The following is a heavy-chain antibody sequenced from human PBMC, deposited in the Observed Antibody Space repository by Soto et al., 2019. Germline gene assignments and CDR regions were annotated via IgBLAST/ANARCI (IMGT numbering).Heavy chain of an antibody. CDR2: IYHSGST. CDR1: GGSISSGGFS. Sequence: QLQLQESGSRLVKASQTLSLTCAVSGGSISSGGFSCNWIRQPPGKGLEWNGYIYHSGSTYFNPSLKSRVTMSVDRSTNQFSLKLSSVTAADTAVYYCASRVSDYFDYWGQGTPVTVSS. D-gene: IGHD6-19*01. J-gene: IGHJ4*02. V-gene: IGHV4-30-2*01. CDR3: ASRVSDYFDY.